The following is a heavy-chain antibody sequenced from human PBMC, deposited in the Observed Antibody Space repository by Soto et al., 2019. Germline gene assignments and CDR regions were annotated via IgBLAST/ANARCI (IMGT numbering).Heavy chain of an antibody. J-gene: IGHJ2*01. Sequence: GASVKVSCKASGYTFTSYAMHWVRQAPGQRLEWMGWINAGNGNTKYSQKFQGRFTISRDNSKNTLYLQMNSLRAEDTAVYYCAKRTVGWYFDLWGRGTLVTVSS. V-gene: IGHV1-3*01. CDR1: GYTFTSYA. CDR3: AKRTVGWYFDL. CDR2: INAGNGNT. D-gene: IGHD4-17*01.